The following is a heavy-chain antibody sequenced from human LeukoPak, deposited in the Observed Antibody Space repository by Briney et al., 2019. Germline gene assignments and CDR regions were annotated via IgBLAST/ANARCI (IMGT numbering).Heavy chain of an antibody. D-gene: IGHD6-19*01. J-gene: IGHJ6*03. CDR2: ISYDGSNK. CDR3: ARGPQWLTYYYYMDV. CDR1: GFTFSSYA. Sequence: GGSLRLSCAASGFTFSSYAMHWVRQAPGKGLEWVAVISYDGSNKYYADSVKGRFTISRDNSKNTLYLQMNSLRAEDTAVYYCARGPQWLTYYYYMDVWGKGTTVTVSS. V-gene: IGHV3-30-3*01.